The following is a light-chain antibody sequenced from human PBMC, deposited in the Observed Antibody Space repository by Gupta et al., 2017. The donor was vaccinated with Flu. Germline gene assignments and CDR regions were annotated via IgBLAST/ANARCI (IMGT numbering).Light chain of an antibody. Sequence: QSVLAQPPSASGTPGQRVTISCSGPSSNIGSNFVNWYQQVPGTAPKLLIYGNNQRPSGVPDRFSASKFGTSASLAISGLQSEDEADYYCAAWDDSLNGHYVFGTGTKVTVL. V-gene: IGLV1-44*01. CDR2: GNN. CDR1: SSNIGSNF. CDR3: AAWDDSLNGHYV. J-gene: IGLJ1*01.